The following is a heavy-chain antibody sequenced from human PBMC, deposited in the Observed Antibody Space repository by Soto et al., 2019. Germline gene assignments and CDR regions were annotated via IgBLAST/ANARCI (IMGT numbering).Heavy chain of an antibody. CDR3: AKAYYDFWSGYYTPFDY. J-gene: IGHJ4*02. V-gene: IGHV3-23*01. Sequence: GGSLRLSCAASGFTFSSYAMSWVRQAPGKGLECVSAISGSGGSTYYADSVKGRFTISRDNSKNTLYLQMNSLRAEDTAVYYCAKAYYDFWSGYYTPFDYWGQGTPVTVSS. CDR1: GFTFSSYA. CDR2: ISGSGGST. D-gene: IGHD3-3*01.